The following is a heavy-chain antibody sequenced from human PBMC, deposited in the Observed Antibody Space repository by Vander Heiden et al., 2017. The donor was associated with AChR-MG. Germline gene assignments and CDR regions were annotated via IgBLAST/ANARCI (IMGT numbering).Heavy chain of an antibody. CDR3: ARGYSYGYRYYYYMDV. V-gene: IGHV4-34*01. J-gene: IGHJ6*03. Sequence: QVQLQQWGAGLLKPSATLFLTCAVYGGSFSGYYWSWIRQPPGKGLEWIGEINHSGSTNYNPSLKSRVTISVDTSKNQFSLKLSSVTAADTAVYYCARGYSYGYRYYYYMDVWGKGTTVTVSS. CDR1: GGSFSGYY. CDR2: INHSGST. D-gene: IGHD5-18*01.